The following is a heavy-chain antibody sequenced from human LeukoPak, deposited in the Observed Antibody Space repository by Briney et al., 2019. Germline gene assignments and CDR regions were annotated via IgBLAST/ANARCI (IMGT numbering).Heavy chain of an antibody. J-gene: IGHJ4*02. V-gene: IGHV3-23*01. CDR1: GFTFSSYA. D-gene: IGHD3-22*01. CDR2: ISGSGGST. Sequence: GGSLRLSCAASGFTFSSYAMSWVRQAPGKGLEWVSAISGSGGSTYYADSVKGRFTISRDNSKNTLSLQMNSLRAEDTAIYYCAKDSALPIVANFDYWGQGTLVTVSS. CDR3: AKDSALPIVANFDY.